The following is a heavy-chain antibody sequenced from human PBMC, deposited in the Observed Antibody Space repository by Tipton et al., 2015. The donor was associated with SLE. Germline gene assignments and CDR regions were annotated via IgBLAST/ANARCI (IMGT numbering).Heavy chain of an antibody. D-gene: IGHD1-14*01. CDR3: ARGDNRLEGAFEM. CDR1: GGTYSIYG. CDR2: INFMFGSV. Sequence: QLVQSGAEVKKPGSSVKVSCKASGGTYSIYGISWVRQAPGQGLEWMGRINFMFGSVNYAENFQGRVTITADESTSTAYMELSSLRSEDTALYYCARGDNRLEGAFEMWGQGTLVTVTS. J-gene: IGHJ3*02. V-gene: IGHV1-69*18.